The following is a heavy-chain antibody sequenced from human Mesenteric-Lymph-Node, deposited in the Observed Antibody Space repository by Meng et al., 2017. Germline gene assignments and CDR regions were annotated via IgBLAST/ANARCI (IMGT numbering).Heavy chain of an antibody. CDR1: GFTFSSYE. CDR3: ARAYIAAVYYYYYGMDV. D-gene: IGHD6-13*01. Sequence: GESLKISCAASGFTFSSYEMNWVRQAPGKGLEWVSYISSSGSTIYYADSVKGRFTISRDNAKNSQYLQMNSLRAEDTAVYYCARAYIAAVYYYYYGMDVWGQGTTVTVSS. CDR2: ISSSGSTI. V-gene: IGHV3-48*03. J-gene: IGHJ6*02.